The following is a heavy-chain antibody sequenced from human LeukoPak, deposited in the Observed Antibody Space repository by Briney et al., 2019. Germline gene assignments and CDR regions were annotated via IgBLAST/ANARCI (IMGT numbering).Heavy chain of an antibody. D-gene: IGHD6-19*01. CDR2: IYTSGST. V-gene: IGHV4-4*07. CDR3: ARDEPSGWYMDY. J-gene: IGHJ4*02. CDR1: GGSISSYY. Sequence: SETLSLTCTASGGSISSYYWSWIRRPAGKGLEWIGRIYTSGSTNYNPSLKSRVTMSVDTSKNQFSLKLSSVTAADTAVYYCARDEPSGWYMDYWGQGTLVTVSS.